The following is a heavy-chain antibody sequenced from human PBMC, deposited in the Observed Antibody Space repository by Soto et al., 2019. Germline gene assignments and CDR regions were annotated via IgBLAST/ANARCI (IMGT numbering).Heavy chain of an antibody. J-gene: IGHJ4*02. V-gene: IGHV3-7*01. D-gene: IGHD6-25*01. Sequence: EVQLVESGGGLVQTGGSLRLSCAASGFTFSAYWMSWVRQAPGKGLEGGANIKQAGSEKYYVDSVNGRFIISRDDAKNSLFLQVNSLRVEDTAVYYCAREKRANGYFDYWGQGTLVTVSS. CDR1: GFTFSAYW. CDR2: IKQAGSEK. CDR3: AREKRANGYFDY.